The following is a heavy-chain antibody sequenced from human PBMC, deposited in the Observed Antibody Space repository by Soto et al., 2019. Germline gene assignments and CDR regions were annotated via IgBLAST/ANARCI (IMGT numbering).Heavy chain of an antibody. CDR2: ITSSGTYT. CDR1: GFTFSDYY. CDR3: AKVRFSGRTRSYLDL. V-gene: IGHV3-11*06. Sequence: GGSLRLSCSLSGFTFSDYYMSWIRQAPGKGLEWISYITSSGTYTLYADSVKGRFTISRDNARNSLYLQMNSLTVEDTALYYCAKVRFSGRTRSYLDLWGCGTLVTVSS. J-gene: IGHJ2*01. D-gene: IGHD1-26*01.